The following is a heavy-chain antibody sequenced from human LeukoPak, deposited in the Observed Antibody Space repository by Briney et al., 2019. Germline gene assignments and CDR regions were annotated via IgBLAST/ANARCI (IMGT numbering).Heavy chain of an antibody. CDR3: ARESDYGDSLFV. D-gene: IGHD4-17*01. Sequence: SQTLSLTCTVSGGSISSGSYYWRWIRQPAGKGLEWIGRIYTSGSTNYNPSLKSRFTISVDTSKNQFSLKLSSVTAADTAVYYCARESDYGDSLFVWGKGTTVTVSS. V-gene: IGHV4-61*02. J-gene: IGHJ6*04. CDR2: IYTSGST. CDR1: GGSISSGSYY.